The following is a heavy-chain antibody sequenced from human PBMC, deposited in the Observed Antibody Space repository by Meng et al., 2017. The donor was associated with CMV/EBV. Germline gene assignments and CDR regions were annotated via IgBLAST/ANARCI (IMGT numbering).Heavy chain of an antibody. CDR1: GFTFSDYY. J-gene: IGHJ3*02. CDR3: AVGYCSGGSCYPADAFDI. Sequence: GGSLRLSCAASGFTFSDYYMSWIRQAPGKGLEWVSYISSSGSTIYYAGSVKGRFTISRDNAKNSLYLQMNSLRAEDTAVYYCAVGYCSGGSCYPADAFDIWGQGAMVTVSS. CDR2: ISSSGSTI. V-gene: IGHV3-11*01. D-gene: IGHD2-15*01.